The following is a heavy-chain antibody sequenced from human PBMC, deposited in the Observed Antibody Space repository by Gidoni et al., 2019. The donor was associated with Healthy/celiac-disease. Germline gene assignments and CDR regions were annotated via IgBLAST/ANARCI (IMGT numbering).Heavy chain of an antibody. J-gene: IGHJ6*02. CDR3: ARGSITMIMGNYDGMDV. CDR1: GGSSSGYY. V-gene: IGHV4-34*01. CDR2: IKHSGST. Sequence: QVQLQQWGAGLLKPSEPLALTCAVDGGSSSGYYWSWIRQPPGKGLEWIGEIKHSGSTNYNPSLKGRVTISVDTSKNQFSLKLSYVTTADTAVYYCARGSITMIMGNYDGMDVWGQGTPVTVSS. D-gene: IGHD3-22*01.